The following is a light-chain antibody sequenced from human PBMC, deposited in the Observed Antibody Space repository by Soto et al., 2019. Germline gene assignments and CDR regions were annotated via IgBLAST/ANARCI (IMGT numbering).Light chain of an antibody. CDR1: SSDVGGYNY. CDR3: SSYTSSSTLLYV. J-gene: IGLJ1*01. Sequence: QSALTQPASVSGSPGQSITISCTGTSSDVGGYNYVSRYQQHPGKAPKLMIYDVSNRPSGVSNRFSGSKSGNTASLTNSGLQAEDEADYYCSSYTSSSTLLYVFGTGTKVTVL. V-gene: IGLV2-14*01. CDR2: DVS.